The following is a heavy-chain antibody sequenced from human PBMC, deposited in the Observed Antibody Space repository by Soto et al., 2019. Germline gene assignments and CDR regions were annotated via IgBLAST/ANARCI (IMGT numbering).Heavy chain of an antibody. V-gene: IGHV3-30-3*01. Sequence: LRLSCAASGFTFSSYAMHWVRQAPGKGLEWVAVISYDGSNKYYADSVKGRFTISRDNSKNTLYLQMNSLRAEDTAVYYCARGGYYDILTGAGYWGQGTLVTV. CDR2: ISYDGSNK. CDR3: ARGGYYDILTGAGY. J-gene: IGHJ4*02. CDR1: GFTFSSYA. D-gene: IGHD3-9*01.